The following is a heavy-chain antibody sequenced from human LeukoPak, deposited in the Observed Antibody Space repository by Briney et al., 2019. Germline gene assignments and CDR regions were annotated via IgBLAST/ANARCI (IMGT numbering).Heavy chain of an antibody. CDR2: IYYSGST. J-gene: IGHJ4*02. V-gene: IGHV4-31*03. Sequence: PSETLSLTCTVSGGSISSGGYYWSWIRQHPGKGLEWIGYIYYSGSTYYNPSLKSRVTISVDTSKNQFSLKLSSVTAADTAVYYCARAPKTVVVTAPAYFDYWGQGTLVTVSS. D-gene: IGHD2-21*02. CDR3: ARAPKTVVVTAPAYFDY. CDR1: GGSISSGGYY.